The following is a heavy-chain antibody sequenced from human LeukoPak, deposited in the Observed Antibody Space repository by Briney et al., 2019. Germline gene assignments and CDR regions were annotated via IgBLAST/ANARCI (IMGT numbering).Heavy chain of an antibody. V-gene: IGHV4-59*05. Sequence: PSETLSLTCTVSGGSISPYYWSWIRQPPGKGLEWIGSIYYSGSTYYTASLKSRVTISVDTSKNQFSLKLTSVTAADTAIYYCARQRAYYYDSSGHYQGWFDPWGQGTLVTVSS. D-gene: IGHD3-22*01. CDR3: ARQRAYYYDSSGHYQGWFDP. J-gene: IGHJ5*02. CDR2: IYYSGST. CDR1: GGSISPYY.